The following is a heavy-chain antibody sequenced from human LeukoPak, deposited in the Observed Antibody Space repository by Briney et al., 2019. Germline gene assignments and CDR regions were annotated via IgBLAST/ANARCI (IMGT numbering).Heavy chain of an antibody. V-gene: IGHV4-39*01. J-gene: IGHJ4*02. D-gene: IGHD5-18*01. CDR3: VSPREFSYGYFDY. Sequence: ASETLSLTSTVSGGSISSSSAYWGWIRQPPGKGLEWIGSIYYSKNTYYNPSLKSRVPISADTSKNQFSLMLGSVSATDTAVYYCVSPREFSYGYFDYWGQGTLVTVSP. CDR2: IYYSKNT. CDR1: GGSISSSSAY.